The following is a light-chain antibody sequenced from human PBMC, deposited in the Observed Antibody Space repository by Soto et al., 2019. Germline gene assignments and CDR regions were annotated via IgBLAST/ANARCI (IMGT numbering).Light chain of an antibody. CDR1: EGISKW. CDR3: QQANKFPHT. CDR2: GAS. J-gene: IGKJ2*01. Sequence: DIQMTQSPSSVSASVGDSVTITCRASEGISKWLAWYQQKPGKAPKLLIDGASTLQSGVTPRFSGSVSGTDFTLTINSLQPEDFATYYCQQANKFPHTFGQGTKLQIK. V-gene: IGKV1D-12*01.